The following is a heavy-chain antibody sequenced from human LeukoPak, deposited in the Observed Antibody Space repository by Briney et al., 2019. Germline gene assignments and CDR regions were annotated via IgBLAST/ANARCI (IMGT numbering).Heavy chain of an antibody. CDR2: IYYSGST. V-gene: IGHV4-59*01. CDR3: ARVGCSSTSCSTNYGMDV. CDR1: GGSLSSYY. Sequence: SETLSLTCTVSGGSLSSYYWSWIRQPPGKGLEWIGHIYYSGSTNYNPSLTSRVTISVDTSKNQFSLKVSSVTAADTAVYYCARVGCSSTSCSTNYGMDVWGQGTTVTVSS. D-gene: IGHD2-2*02. J-gene: IGHJ6*02.